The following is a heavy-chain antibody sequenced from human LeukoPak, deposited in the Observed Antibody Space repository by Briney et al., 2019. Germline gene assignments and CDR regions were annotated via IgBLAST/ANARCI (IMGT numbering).Heavy chain of an antibody. D-gene: IGHD6-19*01. CDR2: ISYDGSNK. J-gene: IGHJ4*02. CDR3: AILAVAGRTFDY. V-gene: IGHV3-30-3*01. Sequence: GGSLRLSCAASGFTFSSYAMHWVRQAPGKGLEWVAVISYDGSNKYYADSVKGRFTISRDNSKNTLYLQMNSLRAEDTAVYYCAILAVAGRTFDYWGRGTLVTVSS. CDR1: GFTFSSYA.